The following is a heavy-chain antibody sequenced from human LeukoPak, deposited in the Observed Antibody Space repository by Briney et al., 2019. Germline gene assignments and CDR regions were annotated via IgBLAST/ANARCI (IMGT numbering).Heavy chain of an antibody. V-gene: IGHV4-59*01. CDR1: GGSINSSY. CDR3: ARDSHPV. CDR2: VYYSGSI. Sequence: SETLSLTCTVSGGSINSSYWSWIRQPPGKGLEWIGYVYYSGSIKYNPSLTSRVTMSLDTSKNQFFLKLTSVTAADTAVYYCARDSHPVWGQGTLVTVSS. J-gene: IGHJ4*02.